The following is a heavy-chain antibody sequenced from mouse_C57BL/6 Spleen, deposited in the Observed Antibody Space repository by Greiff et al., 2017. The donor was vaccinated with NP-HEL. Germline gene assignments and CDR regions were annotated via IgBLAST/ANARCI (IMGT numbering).Heavy chain of an antibody. CDR2: IDPSDSET. J-gene: IGHJ1*03. V-gene: IGHV1-52*01. CDR1: GYTFTSYW. CDR3: ARRGTVDPYWYFDV. D-gene: IGHD1-1*01. Sequence: QVQLQQPGAELVRPGSSVKLSCKASGYTFTSYWMHWVKQRPIQGLEWIGNIDPSDSETHYNQKFKDKATLTVDKSSSTAYMQLSSLTSEDSAVYYCARRGTVDPYWYFDVWGTGTTVTVSS.